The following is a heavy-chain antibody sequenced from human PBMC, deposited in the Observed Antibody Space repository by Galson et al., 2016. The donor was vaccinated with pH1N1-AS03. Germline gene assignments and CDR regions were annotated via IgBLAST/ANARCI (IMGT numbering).Heavy chain of an antibody. D-gene: IGHD6-6*01. V-gene: IGHV3-30*02. Sequence: SLRLSCAASGFTFSNYGIHWVRQAPGKGLEWVAFIRDDGSDRHYAKSVKGRFTIPRDNSKGTVYLQMNSLRSEDTATYYCARHQGVAIAARLLGGLDYWGQGTLVTVSS. J-gene: IGHJ4*02. CDR2: IRDDGSDR. CDR3: ARHQGVAIAARLLGGLDY. CDR1: GFTFSNYG.